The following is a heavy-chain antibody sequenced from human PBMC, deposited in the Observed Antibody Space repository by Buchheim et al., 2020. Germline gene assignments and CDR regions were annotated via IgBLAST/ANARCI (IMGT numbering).Heavy chain of an antibody. CDR2: IWDDGSKK. D-gene: IGHD3-10*01. CDR3: ARVGSGSYYNARPSISERTYYCYYYGMDV. Sequence: QVHLVESGGGVVQPGRSLRLSCAASGFTFNNHGMHWVRQAPGKGLEWVAVIWDDGSKKNYEDSVKGRFTISRDNSKKTTFLQMNSLQADDTAVNYCARVGSGSYYNARPSISERTYYCYYYGMDVWGQGTT. V-gene: IGHV3-33*08. J-gene: IGHJ6*02. CDR1: GFTFNNHG.